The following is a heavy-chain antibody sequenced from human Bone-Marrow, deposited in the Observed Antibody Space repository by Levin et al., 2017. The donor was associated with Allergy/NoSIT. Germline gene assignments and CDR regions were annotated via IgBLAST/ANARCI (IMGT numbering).Heavy chain of an antibody. Sequence: SETLSLTCTVSGDSFASDDYSWTWIRQSPGTGLEWIGYVSYAGTTYYNPSLRSRLAISMNPSKKQFSLRLDSVTAADTAVYYCARDGNRSLGWGGNIDFWGRGTLVTVSS. CDR2: VSYAGTT. CDR1: GDSFASDDYS. CDR3: ARDGNRSLGWGGNIDF. D-gene: IGHD3-16*01. J-gene: IGHJ4*02. V-gene: IGHV4-30-4*01.